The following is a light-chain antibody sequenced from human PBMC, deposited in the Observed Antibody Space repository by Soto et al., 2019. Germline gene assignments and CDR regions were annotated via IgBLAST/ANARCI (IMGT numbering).Light chain of an antibody. CDR1: QSVSSSY. V-gene: IGKV3-20*01. CDR3: QQYGSSPSWT. Sequence: EIVLTQSPGTLSLSPGERATLSCRASQSVSSSYLAWYQQKPGQAPRLLIYGASSRATGIPDRFSGSGSGTDFTLTISRLEPEDFQVYSCQQYGSSPSWTFGQGTKVDIK. CDR2: GAS. J-gene: IGKJ1*01.